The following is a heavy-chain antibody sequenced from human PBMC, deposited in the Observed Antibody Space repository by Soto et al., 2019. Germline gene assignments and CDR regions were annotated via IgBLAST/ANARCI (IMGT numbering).Heavy chain of an antibody. Sequence: RLSCAASGFTFSSYAMHWVRQAPGKGLEWVAVISYDGSNKYYADSVKGRFTISRDNSKNTLYLQMNSLRAEDTAVYYCARDSPRTRGMDVWGQGTTVTVSS. CDR3: ARDSPRTRGMDV. CDR2: ISYDGSNK. J-gene: IGHJ6*02. CDR1: GFTFSSYA. V-gene: IGHV3-30-3*01.